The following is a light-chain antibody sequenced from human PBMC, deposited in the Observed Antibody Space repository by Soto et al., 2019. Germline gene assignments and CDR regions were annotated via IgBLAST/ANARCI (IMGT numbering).Light chain of an antibody. CDR1: QSISSW. CDR2: KAS. Sequence: DIQMTQSPSTLSASVGDRVTITCRASQSISSWLAWYQQKPGKAPKLLIYKASSLESGVPSRFSSSGSVTEFTLTISSLQPDDFATYYCQQYNSYSATFGQGTKVEIK. CDR3: QQYNSYSAT. V-gene: IGKV1-5*03. J-gene: IGKJ1*01.